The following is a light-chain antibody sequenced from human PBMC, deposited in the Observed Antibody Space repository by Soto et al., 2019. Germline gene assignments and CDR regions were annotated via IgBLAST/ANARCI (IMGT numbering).Light chain of an antibody. CDR3: QSYDSSLNNVV. CDR1: SSNIGAPYA. Sequence: QSVLTQPPSVSGAPGQRVTISCTGSSSNIGAPYAVHWYQHLPATAPKLLIFGNSNRPSGVPDRFSGSKSGTSASLAITGLQAEDEADYYCQSYDSSLNNVVFGGGTKLTVL. CDR2: GNS. J-gene: IGLJ2*01. V-gene: IGLV1-40*01.